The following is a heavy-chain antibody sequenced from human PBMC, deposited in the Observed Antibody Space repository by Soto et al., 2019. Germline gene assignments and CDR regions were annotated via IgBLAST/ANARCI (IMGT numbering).Heavy chain of an antibody. Sequence: QVQLLESGPGLVKPSETLSLTCSVSGGSISNAFWSWLRQSPGKGMEWIGYIFYRGSTLYNPSLRSRVFIALDTSKNQFSLRLSSVTAADTAVYYLARSGLELFSNTYYYYMDVWGKGTTVIVSS. CDR3: ARSGLELFSNTYYYYMDV. CDR2: IFYRGST. V-gene: IGHV4-59*01. D-gene: IGHD1-7*01. CDR1: GGSISNAF. J-gene: IGHJ6*03.